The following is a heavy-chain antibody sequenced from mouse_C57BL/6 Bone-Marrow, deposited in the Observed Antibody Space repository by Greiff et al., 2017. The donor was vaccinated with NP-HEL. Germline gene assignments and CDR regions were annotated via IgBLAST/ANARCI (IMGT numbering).Heavy chain of an antibody. V-gene: IGHV2-9-1*01. J-gene: IGHJ2*01. Sequence: QVQLQQSGPGLVAPSQSLSITCTVSGFSLTSYAISWVRQPPGKGLEWLGVIWTGGGTNYNSALKSRLSISKENSKSQVFLKMNSLQTDDTARYYCARNWGLRRGGYFDYWGQGTTLTVSS. CDR3: ARNWGLRRGGYFDY. CDR1: GFSLTSYA. D-gene: IGHD2-4*01. CDR2: IWTGGGT.